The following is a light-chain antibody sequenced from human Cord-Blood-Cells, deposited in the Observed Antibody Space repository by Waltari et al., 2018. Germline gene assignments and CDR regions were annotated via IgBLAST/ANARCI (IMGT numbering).Light chain of an antibody. V-gene: IGKV1-5*03. J-gene: IGKJ4*01. CDR3: QQYNSYLT. CDR2: KAS. Sequence: DIKMTHSPSTLSASEGDRVTITCRASQSISSWLAWYQQKPGKALKLLIYKASSLESGVPSRFSGSGSGTEFTLTISSLQPDDFATYYCQQYNSYLTFGGGTKVEIK. CDR1: QSISSW.